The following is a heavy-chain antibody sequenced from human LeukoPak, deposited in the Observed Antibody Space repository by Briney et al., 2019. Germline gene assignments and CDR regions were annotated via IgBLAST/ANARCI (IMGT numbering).Heavy chain of an antibody. Sequence: ASVKVSCKASGYTFTSYAMHWVRQAPGQRLEWMGWINAGNGNTKYSQKFQGRVTITRDTSASIAYMELSSLRSEDTAVYYCARGDDSRRNAFDIWGQGTMVTVSS. CDR1: GYTFTSYA. V-gene: IGHV1-3*01. D-gene: IGHD3-22*01. J-gene: IGHJ3*02. CDR2: INAGNGNT. CDR3: ARGDDSRRNAFDI.